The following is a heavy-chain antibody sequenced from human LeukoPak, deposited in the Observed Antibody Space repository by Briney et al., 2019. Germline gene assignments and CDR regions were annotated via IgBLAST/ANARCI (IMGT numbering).Heavy chain of an antibody. D-gene: IGHD3/OR15-3a*01. J-gene: IGHJ6*04. CDR2: IHSSGST. CDR1: GVSVSASDPW. V-gene: IGHV4-61*08. Sequence: SETLSLTCTVSGVSVSASDPWWSWIRQPPGKRLEWIGHIHSSGSTYYNPSLQSRLTLSLDTSRNQFSLRLRHVTAADTAVYLCARFGLFTDDRHFLDVWVKGTTVTVSS. CDR3: ARFGLFTDDRHFLDV.